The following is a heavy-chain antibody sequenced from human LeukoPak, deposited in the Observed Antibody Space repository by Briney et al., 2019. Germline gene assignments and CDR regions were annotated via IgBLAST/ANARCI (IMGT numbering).Heavy chain of an antibody. Sequence: SVKVSCTASGGTFSSYATSWVRQAPGQGLEWMGGIIPIFGTANYAQKFQGRVTITADESTSTAYMELSSLRSEDTAVYYCARDPGIAVAPGAFDIWGQGTMVTVSS. J-gene: IGHJ3*02. D-gene: IGHD6-19*01. CDR1: GGTFSSYA. CDR3: ARDPGIAVAPGAFDI. CDR2: IIPIFGTA. V-gene: IGHV1-69*01.